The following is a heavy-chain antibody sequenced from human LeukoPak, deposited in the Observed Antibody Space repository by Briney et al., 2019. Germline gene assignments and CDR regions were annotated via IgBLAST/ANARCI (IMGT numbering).Heavy chain of an antibody. Sequence: GGSLRLSCVASGFIFGKYWMSWVRQAPGKGLEWVANIKLDGSEKNYVDSVKGRFTISRDNTKNSLYLQMNSLRAEDTAVFYCARDQYDTWSRRGNFDSWGQGTLVIVSS. CDR2: IKLDGSEK. CDR1: GFIFGKYW. J-gene: IGHJ4*02. CDR3: ARDQYDTWSRRGNFDS. V-gene: IGHV3-7*03. D-gene: IGHD3/OR15-3a*01.